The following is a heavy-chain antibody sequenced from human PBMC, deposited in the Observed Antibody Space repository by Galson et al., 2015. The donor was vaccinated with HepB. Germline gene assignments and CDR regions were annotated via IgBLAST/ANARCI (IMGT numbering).Heavy chain of an antibody. CDR3: AKDNVASSWDDTTIFDS. J-gene: IGHJ4*02. D-gene: IGHD6-13*01. Sequence: SLRLSCAASGVIFSTYGMHWVRQAPGKGPEWVAVISSDGSNTDYADSVRGRFTISRDNLKNTLYLQLNSLRPEDTAVYYCAKDNVASSWDDTTIFDSWGQGTLVTVSS. CDR1: GVIFSTYG. V-gene: IGHV3-30*18. CDR2: ISSDGSNT.